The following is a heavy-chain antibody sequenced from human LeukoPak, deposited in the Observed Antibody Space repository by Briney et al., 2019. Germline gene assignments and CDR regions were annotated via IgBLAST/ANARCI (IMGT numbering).Heavy chain of an antibody. CDR1: GFTFSTYG. J-gene: IGHJ4*02. CDR2: IRYDGSNK. Sequence: GGSLRLSCAASGFTFSTYGMHWVRQAPGTGLEWVAFIRYDGSNKYYADSVKGRFTISRDNSKDSLYLQMNSLRAEDTALYYCAKDSRNYFSPDYWGQGTLVIVSS. CDR3: AKDSRNYFSPDY. D-gene: IGHD1-7*01. V-gene: IGHV3-30*02.